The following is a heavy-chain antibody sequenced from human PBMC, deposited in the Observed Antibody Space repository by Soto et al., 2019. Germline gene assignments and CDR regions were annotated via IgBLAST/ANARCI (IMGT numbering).Heavy chain of an antibody. CDR3: ARRGSGSGDLDY. V-gene: IGHV4-61*08. D-gene: IGHD3-10*01. CDR2: IYYSGTT. J-gene: IGHJ4*02. CDR1: GGSISSGGYY. Sequence: SETLSLTCTVSGGSISSGGYYWSWIRQPPGKGLEWIGFIYYSGTTNYNPSLKSRVTISVDTSKNQFSLKLSPVTAADTAVYYCARRGSGSGDLDYWGQGTLVTVSS.